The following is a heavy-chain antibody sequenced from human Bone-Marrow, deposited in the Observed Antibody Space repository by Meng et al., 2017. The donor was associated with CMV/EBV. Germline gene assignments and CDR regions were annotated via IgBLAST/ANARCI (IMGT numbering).Heavy chain of an antibody. CDR3: AREDTELTVSKLGRMDV. CDR2: ISSSSSYI. Sequence: GGSLRLSCAASGFTFSSYSMNWVRQAPGKGLEWVSSISSSSSYIYYADSVKGRFTISRDNAKNSLYLQMNSLRAEDTAVYYCAREDTELTVSKLGRMDVWGQGTTVTVS. J-gene: IGHJ6*02. D-gene: IGHD4-11*01. V-gene: IGHV3-21*01. CDR1: GFTFSSYS.